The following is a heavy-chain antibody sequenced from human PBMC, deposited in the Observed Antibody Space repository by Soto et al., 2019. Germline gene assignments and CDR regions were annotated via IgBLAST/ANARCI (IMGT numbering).Heavy chain of an antibody. D-gene: IGHD3-10*01. V-gene: IGHV2-5*02. CDR2: IYWDDDK. Sequence: SGPTLVNPTQTLTLTCTFSGFSLSTSGVGVGWIRQPPGKALEWLALIYWDDDKRYSPSLKSRLTITKDTSKNQVVLTMTNMDPVDTATYYCSHRHHTMVRGVWFYWGQRTLVTVSS. CDR3: SHRHHTMVRGVWFY. CDR1: GFSLSTSGVG. J-gene: IGHJ4*02.